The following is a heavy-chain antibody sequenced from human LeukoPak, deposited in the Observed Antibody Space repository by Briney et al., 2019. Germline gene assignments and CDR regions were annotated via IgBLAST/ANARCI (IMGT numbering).Heavy chain of an antibody. V-gene: IGHV6-1*01. CDR2: TYSRSKWFN. J-gene: IGHJ4*02. Sequence: SQTLSLTCALSGDSLSSKSASWDWLLQSPSRGLEWLGRTYSRSKWFNDYAVSVKSRITINPDTSKNQFSLHLSSVTPDDTAVYYCARGTGSLDYWGQGTLVTVSS. CDR1: GDSLSSKSAS. D-gene: IGHD1-26*01. CDR3: ARGTGSLDY.